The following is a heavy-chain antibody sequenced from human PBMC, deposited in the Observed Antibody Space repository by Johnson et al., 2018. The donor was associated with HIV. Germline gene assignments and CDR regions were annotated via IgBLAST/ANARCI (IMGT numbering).Heavy chain of an antibody. J-gene: IGHJ3*02. V-gene: IGHV3-30*04. D-gene: IGHD1-1*01. CDR2: ISYDGSNK. CDR1: AFTFSNYA. Sequence: QVQLVESGGGVVQPGRSLRLACEASAFTFSNYAMHWVRQAPGKGLEWVAVISYDGSNKYYADSVKGRFTISRDNSKNTLYLQMNSLRAEDTAVYYCARDMAQLELFAVDIWGKGTMVTVSS. CDR3: ARDMAQLELFAVDI.